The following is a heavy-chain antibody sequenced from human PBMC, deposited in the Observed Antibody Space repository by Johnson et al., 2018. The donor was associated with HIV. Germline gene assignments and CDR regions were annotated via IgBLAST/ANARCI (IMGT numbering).Heavy chain of an antibody. Sequence: QVQLVESGGGVVQPGRSLRVSCGASGFTFSSYDMHWVRQAPGKGLEWVAVITYDGSNKYFADSVKGRFTISRDNSKNTLYLQMNSLRVEDTAVYYCAKGRNTYGADVFDIWGQGTMVTVSS. CDR3: AKGRNTYGADVFDI. V-gene: IGHV3-30*18. D-gene: IGHD4/OR15-4a*01. CDR1: GFTFSSYD. CDR2: ITYDGSNK. J-gene: IGHJ3*02.